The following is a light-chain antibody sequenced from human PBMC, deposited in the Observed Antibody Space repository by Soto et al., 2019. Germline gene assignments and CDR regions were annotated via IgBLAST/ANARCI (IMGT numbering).Light chain of an antibody. Sequence: QSALTQPASVSGSPGQSITISYTGTSSDVGGYNYVSWYQQHPGKAPKLMIYDVSNRPSGVSNRFSGSKSGNTASLTISGLQAEDEADYYCSSYTSSSTRCVFGTGTKVTVL. CDR2: DVS. V-gene: IGLV2-14*01. CDR3: SSYTSSSTRCV. CDR1: SSDVGGYNY. J-gene: IGLJ1*01.